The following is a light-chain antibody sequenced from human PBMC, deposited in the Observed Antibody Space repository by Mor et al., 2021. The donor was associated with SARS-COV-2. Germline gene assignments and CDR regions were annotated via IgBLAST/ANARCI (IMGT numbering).Light chain of an antibody. J-gene: IGKJ4*01. CDR3: QQYDSYLLT. CDR1: QHISHW. CDR2: KAS. V-gene: IGKV1-5*03. Sequence: SQHISHWLAWYQQKTGKAPKLLISKASDLESGVPSRFSGDGFGTDFTLTISSLQPDDSAVYYCQQYDSYLLTFGG.